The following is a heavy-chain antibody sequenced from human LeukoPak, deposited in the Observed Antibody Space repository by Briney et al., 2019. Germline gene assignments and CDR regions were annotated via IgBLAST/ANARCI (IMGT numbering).Heavy chain of an antibody. CDR1: GVSISSGGYY. D-gene: IGHD2-2*01. V-gene: IGHV4-30-2*01. CDR3: ARERYCSSTSCSTGGFDY. J-gene: IGHJ4*02. CDR2: IYHSGRT. Sequence: PSETLSLTCTVSGVSISSGGYYWTWIRQPPGKGLEWIGYIYHSGRTYYSPSLKSRVTISVDTSKNQFSLKLSSVTAADTAVYYCARERYCSSTSCSTGGFDYWGQGTLVTVSS.